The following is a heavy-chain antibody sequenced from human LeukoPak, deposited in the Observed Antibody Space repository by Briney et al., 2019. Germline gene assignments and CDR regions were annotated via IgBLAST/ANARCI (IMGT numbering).Heavy chain of an antibody. CDR2: ISYDGSNK. D-gene: IGHD3-16*01. CDR1: GFTFSSYG. J-gene: IGHJ6*02. V-gene: IGHV3-30*03. Sequence: GSLRLSCAASGFTFSSYGMHWVRQAPGKGLEWVAVISYDGSNKYYADSVKGRFTISRDNSKNTLYLQMNSLRAEDTAVYYCARGSDDYVWGTHHYYGMDVWGQGTTVTVSS. CDR3: ARGSDDYVWGTHHYYGMDV.